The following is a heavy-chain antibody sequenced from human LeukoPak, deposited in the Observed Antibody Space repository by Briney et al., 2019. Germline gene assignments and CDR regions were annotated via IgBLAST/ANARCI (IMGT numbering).Heavy chain of an antibody. CDR3: ARGFCTSSSCYNDY. V-gene: IGHV3-30*04. D-gene: IGHD2-2*02. Sequence: GRSLRLSCATSGFTFSGYAFHWVRQAPGKGLEWVATMSFDVNNKYYADSVRGRFTISRDNSKNTLYLQMNSLRAEDTAVYSCARGFCTSSSCYNDYWGQGTLVTVSS. CDR2: MSFDVNNK. J-gene: IGHJ4*02. CDR1: GFTFSGYA.